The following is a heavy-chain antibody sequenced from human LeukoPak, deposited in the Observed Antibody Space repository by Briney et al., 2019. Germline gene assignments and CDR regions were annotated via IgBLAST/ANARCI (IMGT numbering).Heavy chain of an antibody. CDR3: ARDREGYSYGPFDY. J-gene: IGHJ4*02. Sequence: SETLSLTCTVSGGSISSYYWSWIRRPPGKGLEWIGYIYYSGSTNYNPSLKSRVTISVDTSKNQFSLKLSSVTAADTAVYYCARDREGYSYGPFDYWGQGTLVTVSS. CDR2: IYYSGST. D-gene: IGHD5-18*01. V-gene: IGHV4-59*01. CDR1: GGSISSYY.